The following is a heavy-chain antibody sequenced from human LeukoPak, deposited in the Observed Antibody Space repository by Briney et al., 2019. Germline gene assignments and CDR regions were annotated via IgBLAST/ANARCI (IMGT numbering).Heavy chain of an antibody. D-gene: IGHD6-13*01. CDR2: IIPIFGTA. CDR3: ARGPTSRHGYSSSWPFDY. Sequence: SVKVSCKASGGTFSSYAISWVRQAPGQGLEWMGGIIPIFGTANYAQKLQGRVTMTTDTSTSTAYMELRSLRSDDTAVYYCARGPTSRHGYSSSWPFDYWGQGTLVTVSS. V-gene: IGHV1-69*05. CDR1: GGTFSSYA. J-gene: IGHJ4*02.